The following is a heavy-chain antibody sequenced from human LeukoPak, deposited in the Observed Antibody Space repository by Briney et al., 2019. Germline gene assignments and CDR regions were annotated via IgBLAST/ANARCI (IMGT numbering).Heavy chain of an antibody. CDR1: GFTFSSYG. CDR3: ARSPSGYGDYGAGYYYGMDV. Sequence: GGSLRLSCAASGFTFSSYGMHWVRQAPGKGLEWVAVISYDGSNKYYADSVKGRLTISRDNSKNTLYLQMNSLRAEDTAVYYCARSPSGYGDYGAGYYYGMDVWGQGATVTVSS. J-gene: IGHJ6*02. D-gene: IGHD4-17*01. V-gene: IGHV3-30*03. CDR2: ISYDGSNK.